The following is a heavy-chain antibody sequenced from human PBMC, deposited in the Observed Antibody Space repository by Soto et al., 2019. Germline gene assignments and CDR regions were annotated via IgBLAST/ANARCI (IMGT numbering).Heavy chain of an antibody. D-gene: IGHD4-17*01. Sequence: GGSLRLSCAASGFTFDDYAMHWVRQAPGKGLEWVSGISWNSGSIGHADSVKGRFTISRDNAKNSLYLQMNSLRAEDTALYYCAKDLMPYGDLYYYYYMDVWGKGTTVTVSS. CDR1: GFTFDDYA. J-gene: IGHJ6*03. V-gene: IGHV3-9*01. CDR3: AKDLMPYGDLYYYYYMDV. CDR2: ISWNSGSI.